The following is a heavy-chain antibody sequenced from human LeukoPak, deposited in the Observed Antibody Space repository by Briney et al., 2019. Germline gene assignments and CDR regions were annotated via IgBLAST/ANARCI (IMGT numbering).Heavy chain of an antibody. J-gene: IGHJ4*02. CDR3: ARDGGSGILD. Sequence: GGSLRLSCAASGFTFSRYGMNWVRQAPGKGLEWVSYISSNGSPIFYADSVKGRFTISRDNAKNSLSLLMNSLRAEDTAVYYCARDGGSGILDWGQGTLVTVSS. CDR2: ISSNGSPI. CDR1: GFTFSRYG. D-gene: IGHD3-10*01. V-gene: IGHV3-48*03.